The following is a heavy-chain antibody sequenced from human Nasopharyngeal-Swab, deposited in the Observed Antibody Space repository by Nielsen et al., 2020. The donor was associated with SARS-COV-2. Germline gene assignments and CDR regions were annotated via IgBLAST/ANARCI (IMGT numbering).Heavy chain of an antibody. CDR1: GFTFSDYY. CDR3: ARSSHQSEGYAFDY. V-gene: IGHV3-11*01. Sequence: GESLKISCAASGFTFSDYYMSWIRQAPGKGLEWVSYISSRGSTRYYADSVKGRFTISRDNAKNSLYLQMNSLRAEDTAVYYCARSSHQSEGYAFDYWGQGTLVTVSS. D-gene: IGHD5-12*01. J-gene: IGHJ4*02. CDR2: ISSRGSTR.